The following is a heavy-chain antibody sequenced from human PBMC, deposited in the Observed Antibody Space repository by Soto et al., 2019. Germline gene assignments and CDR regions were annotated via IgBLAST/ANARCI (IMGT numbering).Heavy chain of an antibody. Sequence: GVSLRNSCAASGFTFSSYAMSWVRQAPGKGLEWVSAISGSGGSTYYADSVKGRFTISRDNSKNTLYLQMNSLRAEDTAVYYCAKEPAPYNWFDPWGQGTLVTVSS. CDR1: GFTFSSYA. V-gene: IGHV3-23*01. CDR3: AKEPAPYNWFDP. D-gene: IGHD2-2*01. J-gene: IGHJ5*02. CDR2: ISGSGGST.